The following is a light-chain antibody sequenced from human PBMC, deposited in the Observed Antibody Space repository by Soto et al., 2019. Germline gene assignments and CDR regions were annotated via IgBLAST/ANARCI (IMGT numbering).Light chain of an antibody. J-gene: IGLJ3*02. Sequence: SYELTQPPSVSVAPGKTARITCGGTHIGSKSVHWYQQKPGQAPVLVIYYDSSRPSGIPERFSGSNSGNTATLTISRVEAGDEADYYCQVWDSSSDPWVFGGGTKLTVL. CDR1: HIGSKS. CDR3: QVWDSSSDPWV. V-gene: IGLV3-21*04. CDR2: YDS.